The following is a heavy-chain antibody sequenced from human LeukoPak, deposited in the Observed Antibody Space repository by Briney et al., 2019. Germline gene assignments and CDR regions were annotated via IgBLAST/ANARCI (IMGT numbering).Heavy chain of an antibody. CDR1: GFTWSGNW. J-gene: IGHJ4*02. V-gene: IGHV3-7*01. CDR3: AREPRGRYYYDSSGH. CDR2: RKQDGSKT. D-gene: IGHD3-22*01. Sequence: GGSLRLSCGAFGFTWSGNWRSCVRQAPGKWLDWVAKRKQDGSKTYYVDSVKGRFTLSRDNAKNSLYLQMNSLRAEDTAVYYCAREPRGRYYYDSSGHWGQGTLVTVSS.